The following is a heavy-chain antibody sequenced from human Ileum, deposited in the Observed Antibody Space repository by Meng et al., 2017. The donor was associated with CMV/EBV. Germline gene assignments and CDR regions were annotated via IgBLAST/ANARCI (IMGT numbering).Heavy chain of an antibody. CDR3: ARGSSSWEFDY. D-gene: IGHD2-2*01. V-gene: IGHV4-4*07. CDR2: VYSGGST. CDR1: GGSIMGYY. Sequence: LPETAPFMLEPSGTLPLTCTVSGGSIMGYYWSWIRQPTTMGLEWIGRVYSGGSTDYNPSLQSRVTMSVDTSKNQFSLKLSSVTAADTAVYYCARGSSSWEFDYWGQGTLVTVSS. J-gene: IGHJ4*02.